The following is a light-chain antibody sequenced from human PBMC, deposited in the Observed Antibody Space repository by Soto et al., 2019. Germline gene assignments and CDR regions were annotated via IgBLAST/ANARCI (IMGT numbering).Light chain of an antibody. CDR3: QQYIHWYT. Sequence: EIVMTQSPATLSVSPGERATLSCRASQSVSSSLAWYQQKPGQAPRLLIYGASTRATDIPARFSGSGSGTEFTLTISSLQSEDFAVYYCQQYIHWYTFGQGTKLEIK. J-gene: IGKJ2*01. CDR1: QSVSSS. V-gene: IGKV3-15*01. CDR2: GAS.